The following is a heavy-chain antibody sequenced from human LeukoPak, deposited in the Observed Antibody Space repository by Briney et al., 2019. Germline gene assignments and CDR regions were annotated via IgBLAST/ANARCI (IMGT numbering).Heavy chain of an antibody. CDR2: IYYSGST. V-gene: IGHV4-30-4*08. D-gene: IGHD2-2*01. CDR1: GGSISSGDSY. CDR3: ARVALVPAAIYYGMDV. J-gene: IGHJ6*02. Sequence: PSQTLSLTCTVSGGSISSGDSYWSWIRQPPGKGLEWLGYIYYSGSTSYKPSLKSRVTISVDTSKNQFSLKLSSVTAADTAVYYCARVALVPAAIYYGMDVWGQGTTVTVSS.